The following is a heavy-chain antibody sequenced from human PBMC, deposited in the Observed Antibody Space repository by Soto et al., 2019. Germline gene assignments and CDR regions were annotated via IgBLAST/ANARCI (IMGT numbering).Heavy chain of an antibody. Sequence: QVQLVESGGGLVKPGGSLRLSCTGSGFDFGDYYMSWIRQAPGKGLEWVSYIDSGDGTTYYTDSVKGRFTISRDNAKKTVYLQMSSLRVEATALYYCVRPYYSSSWFPFDRWGQGTLVSFSS. CDR1: GFDFGDYY. J-gene: IGHJ4*02. D-gene: IGHD6-13*01. CDR3: VRPYYSSSWFPFDR. V-gene: IGHV3-11*01. CDR2: IDSGDGTT.